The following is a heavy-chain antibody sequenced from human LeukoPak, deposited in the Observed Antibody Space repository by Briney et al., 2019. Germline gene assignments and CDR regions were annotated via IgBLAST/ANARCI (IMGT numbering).Heavy chain of an antibody. CDR2: IYYSGST. V-gene: IGHV4-59*08. Sequence: SETLSLTCTVSGGSISSYYWSWIRQPPGKGLEWIGYIYYSGSTNYNPSLKSRVTLSVDTSKNQFSLKLSSVTASDTAVYYCARQGGGSYYTLDSWGQGTLVTVSS. J-gene: IGHJ4*02. CDR3: ARQGGGSYYTLDS. D-gene: IGHD1-26*01. CDR1: GGSISSYY.